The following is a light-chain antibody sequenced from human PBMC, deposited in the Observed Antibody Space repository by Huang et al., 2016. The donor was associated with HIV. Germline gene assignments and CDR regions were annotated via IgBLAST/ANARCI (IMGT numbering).Light chain of an antibody. CDR3: QQRSKWPLT. V-gene: IGKV3-11*01. CDR1: QSIGTY. CDR2: DVA. Sequence: EIVLTQSPVTLSLSPGDRATLSCRARQSIGTYLAWYQQTSGQAPRLLIYDVANRAAGVPARFSASGSETDFTLTIASLDPDDFAIYHCQQRSKWPLTFGGGTKVEMK. J-gene: IGKJ4*01.